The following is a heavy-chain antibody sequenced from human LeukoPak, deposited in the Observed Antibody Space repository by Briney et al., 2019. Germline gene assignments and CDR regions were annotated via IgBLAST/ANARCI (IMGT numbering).Heavy chain of an antibody. CDR3: ARMHVDYDFDY. Sequence: GGSLRLSCAASGFTFSSYSMNWVRQSPGKGLEWISYISSSAYTIYYADSVKGRFTISRDNAKNSLYLQMNSLRAEDTAVYYCARMHVDYDFDYWGQGTLVTVSS. CDR1: GFTFSSYS. J-gene: IGHJ4*02. CDR2: ISSSAYTI. V-gene: IGHV3-48*04. D-gene: IGHD4-17*01.